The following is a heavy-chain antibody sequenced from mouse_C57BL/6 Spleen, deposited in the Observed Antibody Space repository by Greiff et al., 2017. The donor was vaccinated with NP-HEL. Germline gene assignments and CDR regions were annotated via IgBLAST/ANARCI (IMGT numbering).Heavy chain of an antibody. Sequence: QVQLKESGAELVKPGASVKISCKASGYAFSSYWMNWVKQRPGKGLEWIGQIYPGDGDTNYNGKFKGKATLTADKSSSTAYMQLSSLTSEDSAVYFCARVYGSISYYFDYWGQGTTLTVSS. V-gene: IGHV1-80*01. D-gene: IGHD1-1*01. J-gene: IGHJ2*01. CDR1: GYAFSSYW. CDR2: IYPGDGDT. CDR3: ARVYGSISYYFDY.